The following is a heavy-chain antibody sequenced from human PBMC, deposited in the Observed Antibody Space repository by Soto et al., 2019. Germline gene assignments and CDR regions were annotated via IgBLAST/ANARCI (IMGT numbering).Heavy chain of an antibody. CDR2: IYFSGSN. CDR1: GGSISSHSHY. V-gene: IGHV4-39*01. CDR3: ARLEGLARISYYFDF. D-gene: IGHD3-9*01. Sequence: SETLSLTCSVSGGSISSHSHYWGWIRQPPGKGLEWIGSIYFSGSNYYNTSLKSRVIMSTDKSRNQFSLNLTSVTAADSAVYFCARLEGLARISYYFDFWGPGALVTVSS. J-gene: IGHJ4*02.